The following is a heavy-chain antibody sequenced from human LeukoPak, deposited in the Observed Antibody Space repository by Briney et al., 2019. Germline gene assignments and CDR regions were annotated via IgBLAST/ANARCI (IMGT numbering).Heavy chain of an antibody. CDR1: GGTFSSYA. Sequence: ASVKVSCKASGGTFSSYAISWVRQAPGQGLEWMGGIIPLFGTRNYAQKFQGRLTITADESTTTAYMDLSSLTSEDTAVYYCVVSGGWYGVWGQGTLVTVSS. J-gene: IGHJ4*02. V-gene: IGHV1-69*13. CDR2: IIPLFGTR. CDR3: VVSGGWYGV. D-gene: IGHD6-19*01.